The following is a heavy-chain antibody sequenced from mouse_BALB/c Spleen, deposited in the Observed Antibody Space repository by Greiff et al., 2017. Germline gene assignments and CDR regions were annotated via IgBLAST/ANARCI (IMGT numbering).Heavy chain of an antibody. CDR2: IYPGNGDT. V-gene: IGHV1-12*01. CDR1: GYTFTSYN. D-gene: IGHD1-1*01. Sequence: LQQSGAELVKPGASVKMSCKASGYTFTSYNMHWVKQTPGQGLEWIGAIYPGNGDTSYNQKFKGKATLTADKSSSTAYMQLSSLTSEDSAVYYCARSPYYYGSSYGAMDYWGQGTSVTVSS. CDR3: ARSPYYYGSSYGAMDY. J-gene: IGHJ4*01.